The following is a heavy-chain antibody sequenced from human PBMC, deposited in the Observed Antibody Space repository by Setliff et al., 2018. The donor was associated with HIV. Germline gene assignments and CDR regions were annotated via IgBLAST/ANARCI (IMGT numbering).Heavy chain of an antibody. CDR1: GGTFSNYA. CDR3: ARDRSYYPNYFDY. V-gene: IGHV1-69*05. J-gene: IGHJ4*02. Sequence: SVKVSCKASGGTFSNYAISWVRQAPGQGLEWMGGIIPIFGSINYAQKFQGRVTITTDESTSTAYMELSSPRSEDTAVYYCARDRSYYPNYFDYWGQGTLVTVSS. CDR2: IIPIFGSI. D-gene: IGHD1-26*01.